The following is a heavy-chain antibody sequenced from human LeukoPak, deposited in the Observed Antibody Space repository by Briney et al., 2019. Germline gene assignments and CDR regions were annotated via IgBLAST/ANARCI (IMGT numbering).Heavy chain of an antibody. Sequence: GGSLRLSCAAAGFSFSSYWMYWVRQAPGKGLECVSHISSDGTRTSYADSVKGRITISRDNAKNTLYVQMNSLRAEDTAVYYCVRDGFSGAAFDIWGQGTMVSVSS. CDR3: VRDGFSGAAFDI. CDR1: GFSFSSYW. J-gene: IGHJ3*02. V-gene: IGHV3-74*01. D-gene: IGHD3-10*01. CDR2: ISSDGTRT.